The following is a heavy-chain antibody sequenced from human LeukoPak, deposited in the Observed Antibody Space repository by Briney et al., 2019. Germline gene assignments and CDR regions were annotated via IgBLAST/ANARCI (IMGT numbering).Heavy chain of an antibody. D-gene: IGHD5-24*01. Sequence: GRSLRLSCAASGFTFDDYAMHWVRQPPGKGLEWVSGISWNRGRIDYADSVKGRFTISRDNAKNSLYLQMNSLRAEDTALYYCAKDIWTRDDYKGMDVWGQGTTVTVSS. J-gene: IGHJ6*02. CDR2: ISWNRGRI. CDR3: AKDIWTRDDYKGMDV. CDR1: GFTFDDYA. V-gene: IGHV3-9*01.